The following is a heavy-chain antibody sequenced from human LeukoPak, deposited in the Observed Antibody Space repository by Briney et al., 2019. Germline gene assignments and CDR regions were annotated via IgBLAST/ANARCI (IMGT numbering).Heavy chain of an antibody. CDR3: ARGYCSGGSCYSSYYYSYMDV. D-gene: IGHD2-15*01. J-gene: IGHJ6*03. V-gene: IGHV4-39*07. CDR1: GGSISSSSYY. Sequence: SETLSLTCTVSGGSISSSSYYWGWIRQPPGKGLEWIGSIYYSGSTYYNPSLKSRVTISVDTSKNQFSLKLSSVTAADTAVYYCARGYCSGGSCYSSYYYSYMDVWGKGTTVTVSS. CDR2: IYYSGST.